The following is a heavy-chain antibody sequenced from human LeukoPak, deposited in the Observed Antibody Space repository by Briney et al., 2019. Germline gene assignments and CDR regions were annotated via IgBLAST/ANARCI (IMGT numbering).Heavy chain of an antibody. Sequence: SETLSLTCTVSGGSISSYYWSWIRQPPGKGLEWIGYIYYSGSTNYNPSLKSRVTISVDTSKNQFSLKLSSVTAADTAVYYCAKDGSMPWGYYMDVWGKGTTVTISS. J-gene: IGHJ6*03. CDR2: IYYSGST. CDR3: AKDGSMPWGYYMDV. CDR1: GGSISSYY. V-gene: IGHV4-59*01. D-gene: IGHD2/OR15-2a*01.